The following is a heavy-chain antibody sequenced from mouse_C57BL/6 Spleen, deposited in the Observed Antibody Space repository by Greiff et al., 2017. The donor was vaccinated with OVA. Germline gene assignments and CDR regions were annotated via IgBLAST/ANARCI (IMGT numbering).Heavy chain of an antibody. V-gene: IGHV1-69*01. CDR3: ARNYYGSSYVDY. CDR1: GYTFTSYW. D-gene: IGHD1-1*01. CDR2: IDPSDSYT. Sequence: QVQLQQPGAELVMPGASVKLSCKASGYTFTSYWMHWVKQRPGQGLEWIGEIDPSDSYTNYNQKFKGKSTLTVDKSSSTAYMQLSSLTSEDSAVYYCARNYYGSSYVDYWGQGTTLTVSS. J-gene: IGHJ2*01.